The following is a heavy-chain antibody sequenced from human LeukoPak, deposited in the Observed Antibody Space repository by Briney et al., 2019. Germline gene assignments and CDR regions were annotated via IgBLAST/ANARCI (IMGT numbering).Heavy chain of an antibody. V-gene: IGHV1-24*01. Sequence: ASVKVSCKVSGYTLTELSMHWVRQAPGKGLEWMGGFDPEDGETIYAQKFQGRVTMTEDTSTDTAYVELSSLRSEDTAVYYCARVPSYGGNGDYWGQGTLVTVSS. D-gene: IGHD4-23*01. CDR2: FDPEDGET. CDR1: GYTLTELS. J-gene: IGHJ4*02. CDR3: ARVPSYGGNGDY.